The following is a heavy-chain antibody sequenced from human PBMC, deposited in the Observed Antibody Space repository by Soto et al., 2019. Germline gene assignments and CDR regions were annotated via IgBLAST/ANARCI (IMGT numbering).Heavy chain of an antibody. V-gene: IGHV3-23*01. CDR3: ANQNTAKRAFDI. Sequence: EAQLLESGGGLVQPGGSLRLSCTASGFDFINNAMAWVRQAPGKGLEWVSTISADISYTYYADSVKGRFTISRDNSKNTVYLQMNSLRAHDTAVYYCANQNTAKRAFDIWGPRDNGHRLF. D-gene: IGHD2-21*02. CDR2: ISADISYT. J-gene: IGHJ3*02. CDR1: GFDFINNA.